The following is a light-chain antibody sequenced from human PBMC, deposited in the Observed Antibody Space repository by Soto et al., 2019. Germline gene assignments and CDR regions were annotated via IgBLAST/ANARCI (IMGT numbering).Light chain of an antibody. CDR3: RSYTTSITLM. V-gene: IGLV2-14*03. J-gene: IGLJ3*02. CDR1: SSDVGSDNY. CDR2: DVH. Sequence: QSALTQPASVSGSPGQSIAISCTGTSSDVGSDNYVSWYQHHPGRAPKLRIYDVHNRPSGVSNRFSGSKSGNTASLTITGLQAEDEADYYCRSYTTSITLMFGGGTKLTVL.